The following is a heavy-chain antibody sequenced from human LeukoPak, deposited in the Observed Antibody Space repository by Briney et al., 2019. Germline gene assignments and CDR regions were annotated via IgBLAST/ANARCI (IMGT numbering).Heavy chain of an antibody. V-gene: IGHV4-38-2*02. CDR1: GYSISSGYY. J-gene: IGHJ5*02. CDR2: INHSGST. D-gene: IGHD3-10*01. CDR3: ARPKTMVRGVHKAWFDP. Sequence: SETLSLTCTVSGYSISSGYYWSWIRQPPGKGLEWIGEINHSGSTNYNPSLKSRVTISVDTSKNQFSLKPSSVTAADTAVYYCARPKTMVRGVHKAWFDPWGQGTLVTVSS.